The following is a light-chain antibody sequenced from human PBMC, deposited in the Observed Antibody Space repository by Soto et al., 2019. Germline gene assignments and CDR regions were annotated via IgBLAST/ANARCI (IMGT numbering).Light chain of an antibody. CDR1: SSDVGGYNY. V-gene: IGLV2-11*01. J-gene: IGLJ1*01. CDR2: DVS. Sequence: QSARTQPRSVSGSPGQSVTISCTGTSSDVGGYNYVSWYQQHPGKAPKLMIYDVSKRPSGVPDRFSGSKSGNTASLTISGLQAEDEADYYCCSYAGSYVFGTGTKLTVL. CDR3: CSYAGSYV.